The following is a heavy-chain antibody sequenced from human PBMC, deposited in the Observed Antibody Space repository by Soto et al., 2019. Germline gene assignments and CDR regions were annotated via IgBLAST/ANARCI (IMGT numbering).Heavy chain of an antibody. CDR3: ARFDGYYGMDV. V-gene: IGHV4-59*01. J-gene: IGHJ6*02. CDR1: GGSISSYY. Sequence: PSETLSLTCTVSGGSISSYYWSWIRQPPGKGLELIGYIYYSGSTNYNPSLKSRVTISVDTSKNQFSLKLSSVTAADTAVYYCARFDGYYGMDVWGQGTTVTVSS. CDR2: IYYSGST. D-gene: IGHD3-9*01.